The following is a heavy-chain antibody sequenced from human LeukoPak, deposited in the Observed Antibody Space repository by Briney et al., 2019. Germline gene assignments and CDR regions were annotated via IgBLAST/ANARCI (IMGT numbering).Heavy chain of an antibody. Sequence: PGGSLRLPCAAWGFTLQNYPRHGARQAPGKGLEWVSLISGGGGSTYYADSVKGRFTISRDNAKNSLYLQMNSLRAEDTDVHYCARAIYNRCPWDFQHWGQGTLVTVSS. CDR1: GFTLQNYP. D-gene: IGHD2/OR15-2a*01. V-gene: IGHV3-43*02. CDR3: ARAIYNRCPWDFQH. J-gene: IGHJ1*01. CDR2: ISGGGGST.